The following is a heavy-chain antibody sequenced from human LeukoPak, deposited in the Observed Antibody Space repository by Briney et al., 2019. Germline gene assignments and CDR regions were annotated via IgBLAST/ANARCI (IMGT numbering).Heavy chain of an antibody. Sequence: SETLSLTCTVSGGSISSYYWSWIRQPPGKGLEWIGYIYYSGSINYNPSLKSRVTISVDTSKNQFSLKLSSVTAADTAVYYCARDCSSTSCYGLNAFDIWGQGTMVTVSS. V-gene: IGHV4-59*01. D-gene: IGHD2-2*01. CDR3: ARDCSSTSCYGLNAFDI. CDR1: GGSISSYY. J-gene: IGHJ3*02. CDR2: IYYSGSI.